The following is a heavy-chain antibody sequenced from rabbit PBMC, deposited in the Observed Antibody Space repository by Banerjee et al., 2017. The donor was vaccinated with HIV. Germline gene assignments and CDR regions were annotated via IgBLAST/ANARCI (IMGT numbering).Heavy chain of an antibody. CDR1: GFSFSGGYY. CDR3: ARDNTYGDVGDYFHL. J-gene: IGHJ4*01. Sequence: QQLVESGGGLVKPGASLTLTCKPSGFSFSGGYYMCWVRQAPGKGLEWIACIYAGSSGSTEYAAWAKGRFTISKTSSTTVTLQMTSLTAADTATYFCARDNTYGDVGDYFHLWGQGTLVTVS. CDR2: IYAGSSGST. V-gene: IGHV1S40*01. D-gene: IGHD2-1*01.